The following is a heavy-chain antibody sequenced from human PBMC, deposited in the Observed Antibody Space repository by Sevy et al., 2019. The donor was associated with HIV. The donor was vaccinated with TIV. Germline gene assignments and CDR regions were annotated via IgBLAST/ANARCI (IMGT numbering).Heavy chain of an antibody. V-gene: IGHV1-18*01. Sequence: ASVKVSCKASGYTFTSYGISWVRQAPGQGLEWMGWISAYNGNTNYAQKLQGRVTMTTDTSTSTDYMELRSLGSDDTAVYYCARGGPYCGGDCYPLTPYYYYYGMDVWGQGTTVTVSS. CDR1: GYTFTSYG. CDR2: ISAYNGNT. J-gene: IGHJ6*02. D-gene: IGHD2-21*02. CDR3: ARGGPYCGGDCYPLTPYYYYYGMDV.